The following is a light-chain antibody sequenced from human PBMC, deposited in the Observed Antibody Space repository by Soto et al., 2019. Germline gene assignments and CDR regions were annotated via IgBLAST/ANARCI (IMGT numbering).Light chain of an antibody. J-gene: IGKJ4*01. CDR3: QQLNSYRLT. CDR1: QGTSSY. CDR2: AAS. V-gene: IGKV1-9*01. Sequence: DIQLTQSPYFLSASVGDKVTITCRSSQGTSSYLAWYQQKPGKAPKLLIYAASSLQSGLPSRFRGSGSGTEFTLTISSLQPEDFATYYCQQLNSYRLTFGGGTKVELK.